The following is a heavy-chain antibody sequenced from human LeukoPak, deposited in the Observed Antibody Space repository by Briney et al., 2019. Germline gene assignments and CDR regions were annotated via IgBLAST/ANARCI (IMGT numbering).Heavy chain of an antibody. CDR3: ARSGEDYDISTGSYYFDY. Sequence: PGGSLRLSCAASGFTFSSYAMHWVRQAPGKGLEWVAVISYDGSNKYYADSVKGRFTISRDNSKNTLYLQMNSLRAEDTAVYYCARSGEDYDISTGSYYFDYWGQGTLVTVSS. J-gene: IGHJ4*02. D-gene: IGHD3-9*01. V-gene: IGHV3-30*04. CDR2: ISYDGSNK. CDR1: GFTFSSYA.